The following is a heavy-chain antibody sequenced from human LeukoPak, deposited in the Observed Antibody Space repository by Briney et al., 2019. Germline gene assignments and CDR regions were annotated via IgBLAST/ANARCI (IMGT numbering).Heavy chain of an antibody. Sequence: ASVKVSCTASGYTFTSYDINWVRQATGQGLEWMGWMNPNSGNTGYAQKFQGRVTMTRNTSISTTYMELSSLRSEDTAVYYCARGRGNYDILTGYSNGYFFDYWGQGTLVTVSS. V-gene: IGHV1-8*01. J-gene: IGHJ4*02. CDR1: GYTFTSYD. CDR3: ARGRGNYDILTGYSNGYFFDY. D-gene: IGHD3-9*01. CDR2: MNPNSGNT.